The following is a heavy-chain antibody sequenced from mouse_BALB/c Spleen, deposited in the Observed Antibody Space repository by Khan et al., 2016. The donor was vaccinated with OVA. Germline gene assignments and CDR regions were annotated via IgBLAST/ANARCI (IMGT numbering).Heavy chain of an antibody. CDR3: TNGNYGWFAY. Sequence: EVELVESGGGLVEPGGSLKLSCAASGFTFSSFVMSWVRQTPEKRLEWVATISSAATYTYYPDSIKGRFTISRDNAKNTLYLHMNSLRSDYTAIYYCTNGNYGWFAYWGLGTLVTVST. V-gene: IGHV5-9-1*01. J-gene: IGHJ3*01. CDR2: ISSAATYT. CDR1: GFTFSSFV. D-gene: IGHD2-1*01.